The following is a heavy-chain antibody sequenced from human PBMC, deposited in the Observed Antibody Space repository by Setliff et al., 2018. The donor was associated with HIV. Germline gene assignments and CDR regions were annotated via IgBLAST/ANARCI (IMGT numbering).Heavy chain of an antibody. J-gene: IGHJ4*02. CDR3: AGSYGSSWFGPFDY. Sequence: PSETLSLTCSVSGASISSSSNSWGWIRQPPGKGLEWIGSLYSSGRTYYKSSLKSRVNISVDASRNQFSLRLDSLTAADTAIYYCAGSYGSSWFGPFDYWGQGTLVTVS. D-gene: IGHD6-13*01. CDR1: GASISSSSNS. CDR2: LYSSGRT. V-gene: IGHV4-39*01.